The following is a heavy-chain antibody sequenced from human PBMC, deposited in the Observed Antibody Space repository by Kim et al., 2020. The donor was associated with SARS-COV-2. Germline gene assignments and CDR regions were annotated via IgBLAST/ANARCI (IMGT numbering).Heavy chain of an antibody. CDR1: GGSFSGYY. Sequence: SETLSLTCAVYGGSFSGYYWSWIRQPPGKGLEWIGEINHSGSTNNNPTLKRRVTISVDTSKNQFSLKLSSVTAAVTAVYYCARGPVRGVIKGDPFDIWGQGTMVTVSS. D-gene: IGHD3-10*01. J-gene: IGHJ3*02. CDR3: ARGPVRGVIKGDPFDI. V-gene: IGHV4-34*01. CDR2: INHSGST.